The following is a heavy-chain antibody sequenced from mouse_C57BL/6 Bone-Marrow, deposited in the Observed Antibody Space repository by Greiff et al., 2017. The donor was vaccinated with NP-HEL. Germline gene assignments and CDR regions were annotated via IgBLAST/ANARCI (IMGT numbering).Heavy chain of an antibody. V-gene: IGHV5-4*01. CDR1: GFTFSSYA. CDR2: ISDGGSYT. J-gene: IGHJ3*01. CDR3: ARDRDYDYDGFAY. Sequence: EVKVVESGGGLVKPGGSLKLSCAASGFTFSSYAMSWVRQTPEKRLEWVATISDGGSYTYYPDNVKGRFTISRDNAKNNLYLQMSHLKSEDTAMYYCARDRDYDYDGFAYWGHGTLVTVSA. D-gene: IGHD2-4*01.